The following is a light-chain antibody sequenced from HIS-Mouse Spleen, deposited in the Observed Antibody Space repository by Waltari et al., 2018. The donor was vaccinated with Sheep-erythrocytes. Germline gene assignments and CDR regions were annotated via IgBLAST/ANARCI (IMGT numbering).Light chain of an antibody. Sequence: QSALTQLASVSWSPGTSISISCTGPSSHVGAYNYLAWYQQHPVKAPKLMIYDVRNRPSGVSNLFSGSKSGNTASLTISGLQAEDEADYYCSSYTSSSTSWVFGGGTKLTVL. CDR1: SSHVGAYNY. V-gene: IGLV2-14*03. CDR2: DVR. J-gene: IGLJ3*02. CDR3: SSYTSSSTSWV.